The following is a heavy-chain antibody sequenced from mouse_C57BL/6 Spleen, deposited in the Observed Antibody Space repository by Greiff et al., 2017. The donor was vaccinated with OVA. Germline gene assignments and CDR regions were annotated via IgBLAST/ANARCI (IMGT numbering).Heavy chain of an antibody. J-gene: IGHJ3*01. CDR3: ARGDGYWGFAY. V-gene: IGHV2-2*01. Sequence: VMLVESGPGLVQPSQSLSITCTVSGFSLTSYGVHWVRQSPGKGLEWLGVIWSGGSTDYNAAFISSLSISKDNSKSQVFFKMNSLQADDTAIYYCARGDGYWGFAYWGQGTLVTVSA. CDR1: GFSLTSYG. D-gene: IGHD2-3*01. CDR2: IWSGGST.